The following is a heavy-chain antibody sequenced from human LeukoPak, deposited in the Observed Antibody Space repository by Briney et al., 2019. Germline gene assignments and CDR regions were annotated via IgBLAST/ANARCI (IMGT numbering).Heavy chain of an antibody. CDR3: ARDRGPLGVLIIGGNAFDI. Sequence: SETLSLTCTVSGGSISSSSYYWGWIRQPPGKGLEWIGSIYYSGSTYYNPSLKSRVTISVDTSKNQFSLKLSSVTAADTAVYYCARDRGPLGVLIIGGNAFDIWGQGTMVTVSS. CDR1: GGSISSSSYY. V-gene: IGHV4-39*07. CDR2: IYYSGST. D-gene: IGHD3-3*01. J-gene: IGHJ3*02.